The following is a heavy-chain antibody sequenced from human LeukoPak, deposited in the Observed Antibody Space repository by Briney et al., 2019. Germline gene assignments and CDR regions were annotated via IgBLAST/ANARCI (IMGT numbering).Heavy chain of an antibody. V-gene: IGHV3-23*01. J-gene: IGHJ4*02. D-gene: IGHD6-13*01. CDR1: GFTFSSYA. Sequence: GGSLRLSCAASGFTFSSYAMSWVRQALGKGLEWVSAISGSGGSTYYADSVKGRFTISRDNSKNTLYLQMNSLRAEDTAVYYCAKALRGIAAQCDFDYWGQGTLVTVSS. CDR2: ISGSGGST. CDR3: AKALRGIAAQCDFDY.